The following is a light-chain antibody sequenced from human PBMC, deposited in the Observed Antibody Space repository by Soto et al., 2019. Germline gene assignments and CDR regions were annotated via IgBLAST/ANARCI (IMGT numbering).Light chain of an antibody. CDR2: DAS. CDR1: QSISSW. Sequence: DIQMTQSPSTLSASVGDRVTINCRAIQSISSWLAWYQQKPGKAPKLLIYDASSLESGVPSRFSGSGSGTEFTLTISSLQPDDFATYYCQQYNSYSLTFGGGTKVDIK. V-gene: IGKV1-5*01. J-gene: IGKJ4*01. CDR3: QQYNSYSLT.